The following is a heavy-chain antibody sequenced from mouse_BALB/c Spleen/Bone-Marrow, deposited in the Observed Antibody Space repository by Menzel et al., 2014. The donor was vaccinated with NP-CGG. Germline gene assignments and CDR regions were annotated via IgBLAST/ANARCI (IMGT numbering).Heavy chain of an antibody. D-gene: IGHD2-4*01. J-gene: IGHJ1*01. CDR3: AREIINDYHWYFDV. Sequence: EVQLQESGGGLVQPGGSLRLSCATSGLTFTDYYMSWVRQPPGKALEWLGFIRNKANGYTTEYSASVKGRFTISRDNSQSILYLQMNTLRAEDSATYYCAREIINDYHWYFDVWGAGTTVTVSS. V-gene: IGHV7-3*02. CDR1: GLTFTDYY. CDR2: IRNKANGYTT.